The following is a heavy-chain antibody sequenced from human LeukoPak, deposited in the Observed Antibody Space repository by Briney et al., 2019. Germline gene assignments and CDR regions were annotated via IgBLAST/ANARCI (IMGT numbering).Heavy chain of an antibody. V-gene: IGHV1-8*01. D-gene: IGHD4-17*01. Sequence: ASVKVSCKTSGYTFTSYDINWVRQATGQGLEWMGWMNPNSGHTGYAQKFQGRVTMTRNTSINTAYMELSSLRSEDTAVYHCARDYGDYVFYFDPWGQGTLVTVSS. CDR3: ARDYGDYVFYFDP. J-gene: IGHJ5*02. CDR2: MNPNSGHT. CDR1: GYTFTSYD.